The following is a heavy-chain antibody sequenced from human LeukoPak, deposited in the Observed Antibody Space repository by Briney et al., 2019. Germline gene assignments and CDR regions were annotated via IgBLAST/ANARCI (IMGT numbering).Heavy chain of an antibody. J-gene: IGHJ4*02. CDR3: ARGGEYSYGYVDFDY. V-gene: IGHV1-46*01. D-gene: IGHD5-18*01. Sequence: ASVKVSCKASGYTFTSYYMHWVRQAPGQGLEWMGIINPSGGSTSYAQKFQGRVTITRDTSASTAYMVLSSLRSEDTAVYYCARGGEYSYGYVDFDYWGQGTLVTVSS. CDR2: INPSGGST. CDR1: GYTFTSYY.